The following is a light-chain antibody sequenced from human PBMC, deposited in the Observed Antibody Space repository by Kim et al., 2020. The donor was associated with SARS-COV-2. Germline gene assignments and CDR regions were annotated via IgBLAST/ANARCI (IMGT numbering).Light chain of an antibody. CDR3: SSYTRCGTRYVV. J-gene: IGLJ2*01. V-gene: IGLV2-14*03. CDR2: AVN. CDR1: SSDIGVYKY. Sequence: LTISCSGTSSDIGVYKYVSWYQQHPGKAPKLIIFAVNDRPSGVSNRFSGSKSGNTASLTISGLQTEDEADYYCSSYTRCGTRYVVFGGGTQLTVL.